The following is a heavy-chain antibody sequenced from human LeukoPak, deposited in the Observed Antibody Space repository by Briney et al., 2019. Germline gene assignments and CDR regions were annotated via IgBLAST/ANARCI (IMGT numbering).Heavy chain of an antibody. V-gene: IGHV4-34*01. CDR3: ARAPKVWFGELLHLDY. CDR2: INHSGST. D-gene: IGHD3-10*01. CDR1: SGSFSGYY. J-gene: IGHJ4*02. Sequence: SETLSLTCAVYSGSFSGYYWSWIRQPPGKGLEWIGEINHSGSTNYNPSLKSRVTISVDTSKNQFSLKLSSVTAADTAVYYCARAPKVWFGELLHLDYWGQGTLVTVSS.